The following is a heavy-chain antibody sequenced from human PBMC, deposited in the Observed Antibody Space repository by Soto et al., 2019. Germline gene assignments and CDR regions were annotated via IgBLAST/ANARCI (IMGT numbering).Heavy chain of an antibody. V-gene: IGHV4-34*01. J-gene: IGHJ4*02. D-gene: IGHD4-17*01. CDR1: GGSFSGYY. CDR2: INHSGST. Sequence: PSETLSLTCAVYGGSFSGYYWSWIRQPPGKGLEWIGEINHSGSTNYNPSLKSRVTISVDTSKNQFSLNLSSVTAADTAIYYCAATDFGDYELVHSLDYWGQGTPVTVSS. CDR3: AATDFGDYELVHSLDY.